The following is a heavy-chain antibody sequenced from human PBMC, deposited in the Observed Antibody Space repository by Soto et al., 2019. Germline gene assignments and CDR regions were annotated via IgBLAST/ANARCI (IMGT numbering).Heavy chain of an antibody. CDR2: ISSSSSYI. V-gene: IGHV3-21*01. Sequence: GGSLRLSCAASGFTFSSYSMNWVRQAPGKGLEWVSSISSSSSYIYYADSVKGRFTISRDNAKNSLYLQMNSLRAEDTAVYYCARDLVPSITIFGVVIHYGMDVWGQGTTVTVS. CDR1: GFTFSSYS. J-gene: IGHJ6*02. D-gene: IGHD3-3*01. CDR3: ARDLVPSITIFGVVIHYGMDV.